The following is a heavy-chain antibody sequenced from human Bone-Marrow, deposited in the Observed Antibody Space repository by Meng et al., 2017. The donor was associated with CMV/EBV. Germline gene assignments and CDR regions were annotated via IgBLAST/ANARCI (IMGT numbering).Heavy chain of an antibody. D-gene: IGHD3-3*01. Sequence: ASVKVSCKASGYTFTGYYINWVRQAPGQGLEWMGWINPNSGTTNYAQKFQGRVTMTRDTSISTAYMELSRLRSDDTAVYYCARDLRPGTTIFGVRSVHYGMDVWGQGTTVTVSS. CDR2: INPNSGTT. V-gene: IGHV1-2*02. J-gene: IGHJ6*02. CDR3: ARDLRPGTTIFGVRSVHYGMDV. CDR1: GYTFTGYY.